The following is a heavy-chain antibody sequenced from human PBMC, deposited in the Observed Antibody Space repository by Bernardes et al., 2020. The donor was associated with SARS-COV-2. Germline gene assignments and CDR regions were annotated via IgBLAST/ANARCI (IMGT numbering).Heavy chain of an antibody. CDR2: IYYSGST. CDR3: ARHHPGFLEWTNWFDP. CDR1: GGSISSSSYY. Sequence: SETLSLTCTVSGGSISSSSYYWGWIRQPPGKGLEWIVSIYYSGSTYYNPSLKSRVTISVDTSKNQFSLKLSSVTAADTAVYYCARHHPGFLEWTNWFDPWGQGTLVTVSS. V-gene: IGHV4-39*01. D-gene: IGHD3-3*01. J-gene: IGHJ5*02.